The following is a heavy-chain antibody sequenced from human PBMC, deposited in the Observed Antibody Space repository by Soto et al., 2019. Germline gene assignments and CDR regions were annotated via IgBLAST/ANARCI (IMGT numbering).Heavy chain of an antibody. V-gene: IGHV4-39*01. Sequence: KASETLSLTCTVSGGSISSSSYYWGWIRQPPGKGLEWIGSIYYSGSTYYNPSLKSRVTISVDTSKNQFSLKLSSVTAADTAVYYCARHSAYNWNYGGVPLLLDYWGQGTLVTVSS. CDR3: ARHSAYNWNYGGVPLLLDY. D-gene: IGHD1-7*01. CDR1: GGSISSSSYY. CDR2: IYYSGST. J-gene: IGHJ4*02.